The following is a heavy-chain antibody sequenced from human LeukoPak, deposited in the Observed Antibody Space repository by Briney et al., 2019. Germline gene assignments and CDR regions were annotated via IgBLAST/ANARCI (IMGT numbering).Heavy chain of an antibody. J-gene: IGHJ4*02. CDR3: ARDWGIVPAAILDY. V-gene: IGHV3-21*01. D-gene: IGHD2-2*01. CDR2: ISSSSSSYI. CDR1: GFTFSSYS. Sequence: AGGSLRLSCAASGFTFSSYSMNWVRQAPGKGLEWVSSISSSSSSYIYYADSVKGRFTISRDNAKNSLYLQMNSLRAEDTAVYYCARDWGIVPAAILDYWGQGTLVTVSS.